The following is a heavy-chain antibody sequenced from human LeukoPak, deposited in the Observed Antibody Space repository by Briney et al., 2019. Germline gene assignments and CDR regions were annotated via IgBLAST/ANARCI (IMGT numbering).Heavy chain of an antibody. CDR3: ARTKNYYFGY. D-gene: IGHD2-8*01. CDR2: IYYSGST. V-gene: IGHV4-59*12. Sequence: SETLSLTCTVSGGSIISYYWNWIRQPPGKGLEWIGYIYYSGSTKYNPSLKGRVTISVDTSKNQFSLKLSSVTAADTAVYYCARTKNYYFGYWGQGTLVTVSS. CDR1: GGSIISYY. J-gene: IGHJ4*02.